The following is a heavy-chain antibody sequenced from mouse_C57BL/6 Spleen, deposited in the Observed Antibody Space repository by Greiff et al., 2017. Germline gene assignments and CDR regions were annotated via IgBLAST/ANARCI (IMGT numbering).Heavy chain of an antibody. CDR3: ARVAYSRGYFDG. CDR1: GYSITSGYY. D-gene: IGHD2-10*01. V-gene: IGHV3-6*01. J-gene: IGHJ1*03. Sequence: ESGPGLVKPSQSLSLTCSVTGYSITSGYYWNWIRQFPGNKLEWMGYISYDGSNNYNPSLKNRISITRDTSKNQFFLKLNSVTTEDTATYYCARVAYSRGYFDGWGTGTTVTVSS. CDR2: ISYDGSN.